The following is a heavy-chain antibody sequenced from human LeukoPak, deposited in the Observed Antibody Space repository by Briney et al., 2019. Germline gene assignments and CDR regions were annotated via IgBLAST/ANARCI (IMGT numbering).Heavy chain of an antibody. V-gene: IGHV3-49*04. J-gene: IGHJ6*02. CDR2: IRSKAYGGTT. Sequence: GGSLRLSCTASGFTFGDYAMSWVRQAPGKGLEWVGFIRSKAYGGTTEYAASVKGRFTISRDDSKSIAYLRMNSLKTEDTAVYYCTRPTNSDYPHYYYYYGMDVWGQGTTVTVSS. D-gene: IGHD4/OR15-4a*01. CDR3: TRPTNSDYPHYYYYYGMDV. CDR1: GFTFGDYA.